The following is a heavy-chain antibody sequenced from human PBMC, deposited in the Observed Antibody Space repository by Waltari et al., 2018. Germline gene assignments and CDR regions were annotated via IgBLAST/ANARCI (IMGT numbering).Heavy chain of an antibody. CDR2: IYHSGST. V-gene: IGHV4-38-2*02. D-gene: IGHD3-10*01. J-gene: IGHJ4*02. CDR1: GYSISSGYY. Sequence: QVQLQESGPGLVKPSETLSLTCAVSGYSISSGYYWGWIRQPPGKGLEWIGSIYHSGSTYYNPSLKSRVTISVDTSKNQFSLKLSSVTAADTAVYYCARERWDYGSGSYYNPHDYWGQGTLVTVSS. CDR3: ARERWDYGSGSYYNPHDY.